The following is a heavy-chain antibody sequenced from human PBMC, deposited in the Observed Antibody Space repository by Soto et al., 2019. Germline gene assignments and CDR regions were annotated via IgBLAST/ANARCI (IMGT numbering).Heavy chain of an antibody. J-gene: IGHJ5*02. D-gene: IGHD3-22*01. Sequence: GALRVFCEASGFTFRIYAMSRVRQAPGKGLEGVYAISGSGGSTYYADSVKGRFTISRDNSKNTLYLQMNSLRAEDTAVYYCAKDVSGYYDSSGYYNWFDPWGHGTLVNV. CDR2: ISGSGGST. CDR3: AKDVSGYYDSSGYYNWFDP. V-gene: IGHV3-23*01. CDR1: GFTFRIYA.